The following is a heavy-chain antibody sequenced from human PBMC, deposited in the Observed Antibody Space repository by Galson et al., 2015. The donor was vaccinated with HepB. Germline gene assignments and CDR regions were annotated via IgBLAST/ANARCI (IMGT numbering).Heavy chain of an antibody. V-gene: IGHV3-66*01. D-gene: IGHD3-10*01. CDR3: ARSRGYGAGNGMDV. CDR2: LYSEDTDTT. Sequence: SLRLSCAASGITVSSHYMSWVRQAPGKGLEWVSVLYSEDTDTTYYAGSVKGRFTISRDNSKNMVYLQMNSLRVEDTAVYYCARSRGYGAGNGMDVWGQGTTVTVSS. CDR1: GITVSSHY. J-gene: IGHJ6*02.